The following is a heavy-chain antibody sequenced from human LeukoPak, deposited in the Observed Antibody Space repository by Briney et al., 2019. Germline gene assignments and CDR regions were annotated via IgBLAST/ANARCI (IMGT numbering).Heavy chain of an antibody. CDR3: ARGLRREQQLLRAFDY. CDR1: GYTFTNYE. D-gene: IGHD6-13*01. V-gene: IGHV1-8*01. J-gene: IGHJ4*02. Sequence: ASVRVSCKASGYTFTNYEINWVRQASGQGLEWMGWMNPNSGNTGSAQKFQGRVTMTSNTSISTAYMELSSLRSEDTAVYYCARGLRREQQLLRAFDYWGQGTPVTVSS. CDR2: MNPNSGNT.